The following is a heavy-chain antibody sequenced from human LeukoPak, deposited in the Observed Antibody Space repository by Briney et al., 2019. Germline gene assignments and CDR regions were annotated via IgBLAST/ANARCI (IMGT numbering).Heavy chain of an antibody. CDR1: GGSISTHY. J-gene: IGHJ3*02. D-gene: IGHD1-14*01. V-gene: IGHV4-59*08. CDR3: ARHVDGFNNIDAFDI. Sequence: SETLSLTCSVSGGSISTHYWSWIRQPPGKGLEWIGYIYYGGSTNYNPSLKSRVTISVDTSKNQFSLRLRSVTAADTAVYHCARHVDGFNNIDAFDIWGQGTMVTVSS. CDR2: IYYGGST.